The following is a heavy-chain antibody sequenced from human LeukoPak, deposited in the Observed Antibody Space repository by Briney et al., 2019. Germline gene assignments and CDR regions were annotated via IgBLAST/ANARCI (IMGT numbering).Heavy chain of an antibody. D-gene: IGHD3-10*01. CDR1: GYTFTSYG. CDR3: ARDSSGSYYNPYNWFDP. J-gene: IGHJ5*02. Sequence: ASVKASCKASGYTFTSYGISWVRQAPGQGLEWMGWINPNSGGTNYAQKFQGRVTMTRDTSISTAYMELSRLRSDDTAVYYCARDSSGSYYNPYNWFDPWGQGTLVTVSS. CDR2: INPNSGGT. V-gene: IGHV1-2*02.